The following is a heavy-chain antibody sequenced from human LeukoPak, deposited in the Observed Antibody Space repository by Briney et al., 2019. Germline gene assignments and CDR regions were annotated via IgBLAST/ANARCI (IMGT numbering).Heavy chain of an antibody. D-gene: IGHD1/OR15-1a*01. CDR2: INHSGST. J-gene: IGHJ4*02. CDR1: GGSFSGYY. Sequence: SETLSLTCAVYGGSFSGYYWSWIRQPPGKGLEWIGEINHSGSTNYNPSLKSRVTILLHTSKNQFSLNLSSVTAADTAVYYCARDRHWTNDWVFDYWGQGTLVTVSS. V-gene: IGHV4-34*01. CDR3: ARDRHWTNDWVFDY.